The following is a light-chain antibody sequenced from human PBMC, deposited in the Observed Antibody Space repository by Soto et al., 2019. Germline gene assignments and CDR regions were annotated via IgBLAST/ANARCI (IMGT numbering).Light chain of an antibody. CDR3: SSSAGSNNLGV. CDR2: EVN. V-gene: IGLV2-8*01. CDR1: SSDVGGYYY. Sequence: HSVLTQPPSASGSPGQSVSISCVGTSSDVGGYYYVSWYQQHTGKAPKLIIYEVNKRPSGVPDRFSGSKSGNTASLTVSGLQAEDEGEYYCSSSAGSNNLGVFGTGTKVTV. J-gene: IGLJ1*01.